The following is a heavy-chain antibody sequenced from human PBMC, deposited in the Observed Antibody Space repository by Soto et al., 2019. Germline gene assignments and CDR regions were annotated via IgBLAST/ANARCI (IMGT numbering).Heavy chain of an antibody. V-gene: IGHV1-46*01. CDR1: GYTFSDSY. CDR3: ASDGGGGGSYVFDF. D-gene: IGHD2-21*01. J-gene: IGHJ4*02. CDR2: FNPSGRST. Sequence: QVQLVQSGAEVRKPGASVKVSCQASGYTFSDSYMHWVRQAPGQGLEWMGIFNPSGRSTSYAQQLPARITMTRDTSTSTFYIEMRGLRPEDTAVYYCASDGGGGGSYVFDFWGQGTLVTVSS.